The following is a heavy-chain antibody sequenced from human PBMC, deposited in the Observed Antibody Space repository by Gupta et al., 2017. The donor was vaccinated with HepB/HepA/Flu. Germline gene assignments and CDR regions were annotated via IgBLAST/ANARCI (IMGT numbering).Heavy chain of an antibody. CDR1: VFTFSSHG. CDR3: ARPHGGYSSGWPFDY. D-gene: IGHD6-19*01. Sequence: QVPLVESGGDVVRPGRSLRLSCAASVFTFSSHGLHWVRRASGKGLEWVAFLCADGSNENYADSVKGRFTISRDNSKNTLYLQMNSLRTEDTAFYYCARPHGGYSSGWPFDYWGQGTLVTVSS. J-gene: IGHJ4*02. CDR2: LCADGSNE. V-gene: IGHV3-33*01.